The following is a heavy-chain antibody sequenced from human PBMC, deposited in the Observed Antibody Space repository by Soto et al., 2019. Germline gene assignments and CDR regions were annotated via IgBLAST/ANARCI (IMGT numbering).Heavy chain of an antibody. CDR3: ARVATVLRGAYYYYYGMDV. V-gene: IGHV4-4*07. CDR1: GGSISSYY. D-gene: IGHD4-17*01. CDR2: IYTSGST. Sequence: WETLSLTCTVSGGSISSYYWSWIRQPAGKGLEWIGRIYTSGSTNYNPSLKSRVTMSVDTSKNQFSLKLSSVTAADTAVYYCARVATVLRGAYYYYYGMDVWGQGTTVTVS. J-gene: IGHJ6*02.